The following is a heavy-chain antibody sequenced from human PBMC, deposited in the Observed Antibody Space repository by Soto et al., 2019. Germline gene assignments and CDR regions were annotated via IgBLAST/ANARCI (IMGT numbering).Heavy chain of an antibody. V-gene: IGHV4-39*01. Sequence: PSETLSLTCTVSGGSISSNYYYWGWIRQPPGKGLEWIGSIYYSGSTYYNPSLKSRVTISVDTSKNQFSLKLSSVTAADTAVYYCARAAPHYGSWSYYKGAYGMEVWGQGTTVTVSS. J-gene: IGHJ6*02. D-gene: IGHD3-10*01. CDR1: GGSISSNYYY. CDR3: ARAAPHYGSWSYYKGAYGMEV. CDR2: IYYSGST.